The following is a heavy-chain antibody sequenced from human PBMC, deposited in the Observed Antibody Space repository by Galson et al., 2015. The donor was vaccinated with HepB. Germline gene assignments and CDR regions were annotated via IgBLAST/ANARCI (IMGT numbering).Heavy chain of an antibody. Sequence: QSGAEVKKPGESLRISCKGSGYSFSSYWINWVRQMPGKGLEWMGRIDPSDSETNYSPSFQGHVTISVDKSISTAYLQWSSLKASDTATYYCARRVYGDYSYYFDYWGQGTLVTVSS. CDR3: ARRVYGDYSYYFDY. J-gene: IGHJ4*02. V-gene: IGHV5-10-1*01. CDR1: GYSFSSYW. CDR2: IDPSDSET. D-gene: IGHD4-17*01.